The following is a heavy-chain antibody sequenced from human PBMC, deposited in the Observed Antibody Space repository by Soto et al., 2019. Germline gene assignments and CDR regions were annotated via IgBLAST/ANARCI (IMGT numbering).Heavy chain of an antibody. V-gene: IGHV3-30*18. Sequence: VGSLRLSCAASGFSLNDYGMHWVRQPPGKGLEWVADISYDGSNKYYADSVKGRFTISRDNSKNTLYLQINSLRSEDTAVYYCAKDLQTAYDFWAGYYDPYYDYAMDVWGQGTTVTVSS. CDR1: GFSLNDYG. J-gene: IGHJ6*02. CDR3: AKDLQTAYDFWAGYYDPYYDYAMDV. CDR2: ISYDGSNK. D-gene: IGHD3-3*01.